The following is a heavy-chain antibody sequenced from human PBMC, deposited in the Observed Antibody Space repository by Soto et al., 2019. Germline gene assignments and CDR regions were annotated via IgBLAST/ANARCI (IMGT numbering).Heavy chain of an antibody. J-gene: IGHJ6*02. CDR2: ISAYNGNT. D-gene: IGHD3-22*01. CDR3: ASGTWAYYDSGGYGSYYYYGMDV. Sequence: QVQLVQSGAEVKKPGASVKVSCKASGYTFTSYGISWVRQAPGQGLEWMGWISAYNGNTNYAQKLQGRVTMTTDTSTSTAYVALRSLRADDTAVYYCASGTWAYYDSGGYGSYYYYGMDVWGQGTTVTVSS. V-gene: IGHV1-18*01. CDR1: GYTFTSYG.